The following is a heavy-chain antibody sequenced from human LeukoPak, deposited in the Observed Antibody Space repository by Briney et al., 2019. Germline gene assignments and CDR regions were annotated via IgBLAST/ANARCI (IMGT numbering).Heavy chain of an antibody. CDR2: ISSSSRYI. J-gene: IGHJ4*02. CDR3: ARDRTVAATEDY. CDR1: GFTVSSNY. Sequence: GGSLRLSCAASGFTVSSNYMNWVRQAPGKGLEWVSSISSSSRYIYYADSVKGRFTISRDNANNSVYLQMDSLRAEDTALYYCARDRTVAATEDYWGQGTLVTVSS. D-gene: IGHD2-15*01. V-gene: IGHV3-21*01.